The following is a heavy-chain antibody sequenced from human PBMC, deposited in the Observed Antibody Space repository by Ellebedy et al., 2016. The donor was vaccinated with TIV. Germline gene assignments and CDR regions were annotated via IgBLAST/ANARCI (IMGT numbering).Heavy chain of an antibody. J-gene: IGHJ4*02. V-gene: IGHV4-34*01. CDR3: ARGLARDY. Sequence: SETLSLTCAVYGGSFSGYYWSWIRQPPGKGLEWIGEITHSGGTNYNPSLKSRVTISVDTSKNQFSLNLSSVTAADTAVYYCARGLARDYWGQGTLVTVSS. CDR1: GGSFSGYY. CDR2: ITHSGGT.